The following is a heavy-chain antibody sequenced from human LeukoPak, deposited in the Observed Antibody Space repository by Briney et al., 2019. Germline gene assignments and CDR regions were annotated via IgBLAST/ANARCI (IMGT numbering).Heavy chain of an antibody. D-gene: IGHD4-17*01. CDR2: INHSGDT. CDR1: GGSFSGYH. Sequence: PSETLSLTCAVSGGSFSGYHWGWVRQPPGKGLEWIGEINHSGDTNYNSSLKSRVTLSVDTSKYQVSLKVNSVTAADTAVYYCARDGGDYGDSGGFDLWGRGTLVTVSS. CDR3: ARDGGDYGDSGGFDL. V-gene: IGHV4-34*01. J-gene: IGHJ2*01.